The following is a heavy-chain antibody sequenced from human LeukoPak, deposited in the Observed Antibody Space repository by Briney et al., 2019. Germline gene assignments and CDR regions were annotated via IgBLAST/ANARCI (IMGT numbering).Heavy chain of an antibody. CDR2: ISAYNGNT. CDR3: AREHYDSSGYCYYFDY. V-gene: IGHV1-18*01. Sequence: APVKVSCKASGYTFTSYGISWVRQAPGQGLEWMGWISAYNGNTNYAQKLQGRVTMTTDTSTSTAYMELRSLRSDDTAVYYCAREHYDSSGYCYYFDYWGQGTLVTVSS. J-gene: IGHJ4*02. D-gene: IGHD3-22*01. CDR1: GYTFTSYG.